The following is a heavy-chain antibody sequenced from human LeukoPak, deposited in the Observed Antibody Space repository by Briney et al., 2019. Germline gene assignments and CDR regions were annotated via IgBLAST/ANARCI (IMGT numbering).Heavy chain of an antibody. D-gene: IGHD4-23*01. CDR2: ISSSGSTI. V-gene: IGHV3-11*01. Sequence: GGSLRLSCAASGFTFSDYYMSWIRQAPGKGLEWVSYISSSGSTIYYADSVKGRFTISRDNAKNSLYLQMNSLRAEDTAVYYCGREVMSNYGGNSGAFDIWGQGTMVTVSS. CDR3: GREVMSNYGGNSGAFDI. J-gene: IGHJ3*02. CDR1: GFTFSDYY.